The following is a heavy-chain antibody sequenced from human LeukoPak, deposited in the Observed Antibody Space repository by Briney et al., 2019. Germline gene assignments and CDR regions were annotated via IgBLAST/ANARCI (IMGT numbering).Heavy chain of an antibody. D-gene: IGHD6-19*01. Sequence: SQTLSLTCAISGDSVSSNSAAWNWIRQSPSRGLEWLGRTYYRSKLYNDYAVSVKSRITINPDTSKNQFSLQLNSVTPEDTAVYYCARDPISIAVAGTYYYYGMDVWGQGTTVTVSS. V-gene: IGHV6-1*01. CDR2: TYYRSKLYN. CDR3: ARDPISIAVAGTYYYYGMDV. CDR1: GDSVSSNSAA. J-gene: IGHJ6*02.